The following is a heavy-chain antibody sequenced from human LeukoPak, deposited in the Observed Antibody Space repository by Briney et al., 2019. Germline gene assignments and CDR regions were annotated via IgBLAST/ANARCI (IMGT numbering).Heavy chain of an antibody. Sequence: GGSLRLSCAASGFTFSSYTMNWVRQAPGKGLEWVSGVSASGSITYYADSVKGQFTISRDNSKNTVYLQMNSLRAEDTAVYYCAKVISGYYFLDSWGQGTLVTVSS. CDR1: GFTFSSYT. V-gene: IGHV3-23*01. J-gene: IGHJ4*02. D-gene: IGHD3-22*01. CDR3: AKVISGYYFLDS. CDR2: VSASGSIT.